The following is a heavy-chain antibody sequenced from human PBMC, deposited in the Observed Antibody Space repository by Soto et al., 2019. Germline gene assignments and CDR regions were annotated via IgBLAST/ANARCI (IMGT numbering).Heavy chain of an antibody. Sequence: PRGSLRLSCAASGFTFSSYWMHWVRQAPGKGLVWVSRINSDGSSTSYADSVKGRFTISRDNAKNTLYLQMNSLRAEDTAVYYCASDGNSGSYYVLDYCGQGNQVTVSS. CDR2: INSDGSST. V-gene: IGHV3-74*01. CDR3: ASDGNSGSYYVLDY. J-gene: IGHJ4*02. CDR1: GFTFSSYW. D-gene: IGHD1-26*01.